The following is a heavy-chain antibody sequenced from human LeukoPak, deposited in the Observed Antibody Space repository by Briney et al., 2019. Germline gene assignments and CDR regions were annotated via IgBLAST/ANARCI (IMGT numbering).Heavy chain of an antibody. D-gene: IGHD1-26*01. J-gene: IGHJ6*03. CDR1: GFTFSSYA. CDR3: AKEGGSSLRYYYYYMDV. Sequence: GGSLRLSCAASGFTFSSYAMSWVRQAPGKGLEWVSAISGSGGSTYYADSVKGRFTISRDNSKNALYLQMNSLRAEDTAVYYCAKEGGSSLRYYYYYMDVWGKGTTVTVSS. CDR2: ISGSGGST. V-gene: IGHV3-23*01.